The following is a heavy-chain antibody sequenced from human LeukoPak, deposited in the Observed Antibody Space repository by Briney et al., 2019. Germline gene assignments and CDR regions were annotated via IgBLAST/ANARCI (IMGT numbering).Heavy chain of an antibody. D-gene: IGHD5-24*01. J-gene: IGHJ4*02. V-gene: IGHV1-3*03. CDR3: ARSLEMATINYDSYFDY. CDR1: GYTFTSYA. CDR2: INAGNGNT. Sequence: ASVKVSCKASGYTFTSYAMHWVRQAPGQRLEWMGWINAGNGNTKYSQEFQGRVTITRDTSASTAYMELSSLRSEDMAVYYSARSLEMATINYDSYFDYWGQGTLVTVSS.